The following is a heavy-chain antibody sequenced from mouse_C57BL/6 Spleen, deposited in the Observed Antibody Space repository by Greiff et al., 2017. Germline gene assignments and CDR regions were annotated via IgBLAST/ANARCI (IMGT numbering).Heavy chain of an antibody. Sequence: EVKLMESGPELVKPGASVKISCKASGYSFTGYYMNWVKQSPEKSLEWIGEINPSTGGTTYNQKFKAKATLTVDKSSSTAYMQLKSLTSEDSAVYYCARGGKPMVVAYWGQGTLVTVSA. J-gene: IGHJ3*01. CDR2: INPSTGGT. V-gene: IGHV1-42*01. CDR1: GYSFTGYY. CDR3: ARGGKPMVVAY. D-gene: IGHD2-1*01.